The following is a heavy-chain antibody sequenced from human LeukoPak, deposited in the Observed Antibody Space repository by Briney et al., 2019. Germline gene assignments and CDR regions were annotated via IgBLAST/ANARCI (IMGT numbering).Heavy chain of an antibody. CDR1: GYSISSGYY. V-gene: IGHV4-38-2*02. CDR3: ARANRLGYCTNGVCPGGGVPFDY. CDR2: IYHSGST. D-gene: IGHD2-8*01. Sequence: SEAVSFTCTVSGYSISSGYYWGWIRQPPGKGLEWIGSIYHSGSTYYNPSLKSRVTISVDTSKNQFSLKLSPETAADTTVYSCARANRLGYCTNGVCPGGGVPFDYWGQGTLVTVSS. J-gene: IGHJ4*02.